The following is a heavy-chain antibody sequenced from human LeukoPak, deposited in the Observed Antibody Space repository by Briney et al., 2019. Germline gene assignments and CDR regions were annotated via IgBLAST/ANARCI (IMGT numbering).Heavy chain of an antibody. J-gene: IGHJ4*02. CDR3: ARMMMYYYDSSGFRF. Sequence: ASVKVSCKASGYTFTGYYMHWVRQAPGQGLEWMGWINPNSDDTNYAQKFQGRVTMTRDTSINTAYMELSRLRSDDTAVYYCARMMMYYYDSSGFRFWGQGTLVTVSS. CDR2: INPNSDDT. V-gene: IGHV1-2*02. D-gene: IGHD3-22*01. CDR1: GYTFTGYY.